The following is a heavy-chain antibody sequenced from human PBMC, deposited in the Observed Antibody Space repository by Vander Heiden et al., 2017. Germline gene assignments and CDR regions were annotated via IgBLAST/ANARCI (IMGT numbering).Heavy chain of an antibody. CDR2: IIPIFGTA. D-gene: IGHD3-3*01. J-gene: IGHJ4*01. CDR3: AIVGCWEWLHYFDY. V-gene: IGHV1-69*01. CDR1: GGTFSSYA. Sequence: QVQLVQSGAEVKKPGSSVKVSCKASGGTFSSYAISWVRQAPGQGLEWMGGIIPIFGTANYAQKVQGRVTITADESTSTAYMELRSMRSEDTAVYYSAIVGCWEWLHYFDYWGHGTLVTVSA.